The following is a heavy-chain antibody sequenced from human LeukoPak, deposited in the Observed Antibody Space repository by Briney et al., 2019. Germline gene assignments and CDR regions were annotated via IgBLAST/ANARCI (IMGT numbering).Heavy chain of an antibody. CDR3: ARAGFALAPHRGTPFDY. CDR1: GGSFSSYY. V-gene: IGHV4-34*01. CDR2: INHSGST. J-gene: IGHJ4*02. D-gene: IGHD1-1*01. Sequence: SETLSLTCAVYGGSFSSYYWSWIRQPPGKGLEWIGEINHSGSTNYKSSLKSRATISVDTSKNQFSLRLNSVTAADTAVYYCARAGFALAPHRGTPFDYWGQGTLVTVSS.